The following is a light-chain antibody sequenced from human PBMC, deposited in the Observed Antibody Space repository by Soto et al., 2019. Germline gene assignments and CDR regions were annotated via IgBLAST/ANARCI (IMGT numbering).Light chain of an antibody. CDR2: VNSDGSH. CDR1: SGHSNYA. J-gene: IGLJ1*01. CDR3: HTWGV. Sequence: QSVLTQSPSAPASLGASVNLTCTLSSGHSNYAIAWHQQQPEKGPRYLMKVNSDGSHRKGDGIPDRFSGSGSGAERYLTISSLQYEDEADYYCHTWGVFGTGTKLTVL. V-gene: IGLV4-69*01.